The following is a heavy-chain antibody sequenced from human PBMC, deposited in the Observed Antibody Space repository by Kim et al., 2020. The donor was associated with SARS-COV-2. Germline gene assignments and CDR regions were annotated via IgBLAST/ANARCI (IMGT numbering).Heavy chain of an antibody. CDR3: TRDNNQVADFDS. CDR1: GFTFNNYD. Sequence: GGSLRLSCAASGFTFNNYDMNWVRQAPGKGLEWVSYIHSSGSSTEYADSVRGRFTISRDNARKSLYLQMNRLRADDTALYYCTRDNNQVADFDSWGQGTL. V-gene: IGHV3-48*03. CDR2: IHSSGSST. D-gene: IGHD5-12*01. J-gene: IGHJ4*02.